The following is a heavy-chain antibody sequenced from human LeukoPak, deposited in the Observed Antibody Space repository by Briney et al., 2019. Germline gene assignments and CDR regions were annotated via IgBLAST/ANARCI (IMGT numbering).Heavy chain of an antibody. CDR3: ARRTAAPGSSWYLFDY. CDR1: GFSLSTSGVG. CDR2: IYWDDDK. V-gene: IGHV2-5*02. J-gene: IGHJ4*02. Sequence: SGPTLVKPTQTLTLTCTFSGFSLSTSGVGVGWIRQPPGKALEWLALIYWDDDKRYSPSLKSRLTITKDTSKNQVVLTMTNMDPVDTATXYXARRTAAPGSSWYLFDYWGQGTLVTVSS. D-gene: IGHD6-13*01.